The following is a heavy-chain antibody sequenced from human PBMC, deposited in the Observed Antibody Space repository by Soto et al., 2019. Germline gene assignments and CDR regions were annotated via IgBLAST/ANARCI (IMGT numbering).Heavy chain of an antibody. CDR3: ARGAFRAYSFDW. CDR2: LNSDGSTT. J-gene: IGHJ4*02. CDR1: GFTFSSYW. Sequence: EVQLVGSGGGLVQPRGSLRLSCAASGFTFSSYWMHWVRQAPGKGLVWVSRLNSDGSTTNYADSVKGRFTISRDNATNTLYLHMNSLTVEDTAVYYCARGAFRAYSFDWWGQGTLVTVSS. V-gene: IGHV3-74*01.